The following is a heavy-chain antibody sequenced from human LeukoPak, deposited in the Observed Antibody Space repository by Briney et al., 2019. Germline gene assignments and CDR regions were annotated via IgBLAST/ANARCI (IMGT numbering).Heavy chain of an antibody. D-gene: IGHD3-3*01. J-gene: IGHJ4*02. CDR2: ISGSGGST. Sequence: PGGSLRLSCAASGFTFSSYAMSWVRQAPGEGLEWVSAISGSGGSTYYADSVKGRFTISRDNSKNTLYLQMNSLRAEDTAVYYCAKDNWVAWYYDFWSGYSEDYWGQGTLVTVSS. CDR3: AKDNWVAWYYDFWSGYSEDY. CDR1: GFTFSSYA. V-gene: IGHV3-23*01.